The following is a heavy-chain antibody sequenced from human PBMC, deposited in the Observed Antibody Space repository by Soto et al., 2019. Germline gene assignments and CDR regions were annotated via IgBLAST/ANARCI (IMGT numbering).Heavy chain of an antibody. CDR1: GGTFSSYA. CDR2: IIPIFGTA. V-gene: IGHV1-69*01. CDR3: ARGYYDSSGYYVYYYYGMDV. J-gene: IGHJ6*02. D-gene: IGHD3-22*01. Sequence: QVQLVQSGAEVKKPGSSVKVSCKASGGTFSSYAISWVRQAPGQGLEWMGGIIPIFGTANYAQKFQGRVTITADESTRTAYMELSSLRSEDTAVYYCARGYYDSSGYYVYYYYGMDVWGQGTTVTVSS.